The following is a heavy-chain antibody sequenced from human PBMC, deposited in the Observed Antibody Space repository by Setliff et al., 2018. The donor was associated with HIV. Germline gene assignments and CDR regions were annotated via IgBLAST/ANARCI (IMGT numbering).Heavy chain of an antibody. Sequence: ASVNVSCKASTYTFSSYVINWVRQAPGQGLEWMGRISVYNGNTIYAQKPQGRVIMTTDTSTSTAYMELRSLRSDDTAMYYCATQRDIVMVPGQGGFDIWAQGTMVTVSS. D-gene: IGHD2-2*01. V-gene: IGHV1-18*01. CDR3: ATQRDIVMVPGQGGFDI. J-gene: IGHJ3*02. CDR2: ISVYNGNT. CDR1: TYTFSSYV.